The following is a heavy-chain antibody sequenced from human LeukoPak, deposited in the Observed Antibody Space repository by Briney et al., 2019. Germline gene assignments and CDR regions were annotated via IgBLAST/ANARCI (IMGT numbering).Heavy chain of an antibody. CDR2: IYYSGST. V-gene: IGHV4-39*01. Sequence: SETLSLTCTVSGGSISSGSYYWGWIRQPPGKGLEWIGSIYYSGSTYYNPSLKSRVTISVDTSKNQFSLKLSSVTAADTAVYYCARPGPLSVVVPAAIGYFDLWGRGTLVTVSS. J-gene: IGHJ2*01. CDR1: GGSISSGSYY. CDR3: ARPGPLSVVVPAAIGYFDL. D-gene: IGHD2-2*02.